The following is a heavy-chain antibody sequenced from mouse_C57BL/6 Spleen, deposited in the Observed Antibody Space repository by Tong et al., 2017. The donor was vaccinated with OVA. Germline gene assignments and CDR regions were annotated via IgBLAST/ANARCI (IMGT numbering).Heavy chain of an antibody. D-gene: IGHD2-4*01. CDR3: ARSFYDYDHWYFDV. CDR1: GYAFSSSW. Sequence: VQLQESGPELVKPGASVKISCKASGYAFSSSWMNWVKQRPGKGLEWIGRIYPGDGDTNYNGKFKGKATITADTSSNTAYLQLSSLTSEDTAVYYCARSFYDYDHWYFDVWGTGTTVTVSS. CDR2: IYPGDGDT. V-gene: IGHV1-82*01. J-gene: IGHJ1*03.